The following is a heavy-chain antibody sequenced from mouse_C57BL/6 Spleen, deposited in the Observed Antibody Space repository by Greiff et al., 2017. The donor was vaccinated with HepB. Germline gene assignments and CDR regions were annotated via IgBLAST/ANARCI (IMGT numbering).Heavy chain of an antibody. CDR3: ARRVGSYDGYYDYFDY. Sequence: QVQLKQSGPELVKPGASVKISCKASGYAFSSSWMNWVKQRPGKGLEWIGRIYPGDGDTNYNGKFKGKATLTADKSSSTAYMQHSSLTSEDSAVYFWARRVGSYDGYYDYFDYWGQGTTLTVSS. J-gene: IGHJ2*01. D-gene: IGHD2-3*01. V-gene: IGHV1-82*01. CDR1: GYAFSSSW. CDR2: IYPGDGDT.